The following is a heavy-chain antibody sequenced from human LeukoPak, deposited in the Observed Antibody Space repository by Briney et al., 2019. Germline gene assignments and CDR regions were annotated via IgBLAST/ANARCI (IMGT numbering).Heavy chain of an antibody. J-gene: IGHJ4*02. CDR1: GYTFSTYW. Sequence: GESLKISCKGSGYTFSTYWIGWVRQMPGKGLEWMGTIYPGDSDTTYSPPFQGQVTISADKSISTAYLQWSSLKATDTAMYYCARQLCSTTCYGADYWGQGTLVTVSS. CDR2: IYPGDSDT. V-gene: IGHV5-51*01. CDR3: ARQLCSTTCYGADY. D-gene: IGHD2-2*01.